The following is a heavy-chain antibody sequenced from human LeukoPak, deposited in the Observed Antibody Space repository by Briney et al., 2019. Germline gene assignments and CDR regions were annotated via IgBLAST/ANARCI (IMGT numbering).Heavy chain of an antibody. CDR3: ARAPNYGDRVDYFDY. CDR1: GFIFRNHW. D-gene: IGHD4-17*01. Sequence: GGSLRLSCAASGFIFRNHWMSWVRQVPGRGVEWVAHIKQGGNERHYVDSVEARFTLSRDDSKNSLYLQMNSLRVDDSAVYYCARAPNYGDRVDYFDYWGQGTLVTVSS. J-gene: IGHJ4*02. CDR2: IKQGGNER. V-gene: IGHV3-7*02.